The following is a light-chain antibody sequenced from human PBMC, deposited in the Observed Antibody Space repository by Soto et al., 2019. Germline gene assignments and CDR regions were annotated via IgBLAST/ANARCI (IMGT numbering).Light chain of an antibody. CDR2: DAS. CDR3: QQRSNWPPRVT. V-gene: IGKV3-11*01. Sequence: EIVLTQSPATLSLSPGERATLSCRASQSVSSYLAWYQQKPGQAPRLLIYDASNRATGIPARFSGSGSGTDFTLTISSPEPEDFAVHYCQQRSNWPPRVTFGGGTKVEIK. J-gene: IGKJ4*01. CDR1: QSVSSY.